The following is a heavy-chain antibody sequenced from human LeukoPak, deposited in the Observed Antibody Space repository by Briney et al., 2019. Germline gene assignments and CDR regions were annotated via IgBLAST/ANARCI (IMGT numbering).Heavy chain of an antibody. V-gene: IGHV3-7*01. J-gene: IGHJ4*02. CDR3: VMYSRADY. D-gene: IGHD6-13*01. CDR1: GFTFSSYW. Sequence: GGSLRLSCAASGFTFSSYWMSWVRQAPGKGLEWVANIKQDGSEEYYVDSVKGRFTVSRDNAKNSLYLQMNSLRAEDTAVYYCVMYSRADYWGQGTLVTVSS. CDR2: IKQDGSEE.